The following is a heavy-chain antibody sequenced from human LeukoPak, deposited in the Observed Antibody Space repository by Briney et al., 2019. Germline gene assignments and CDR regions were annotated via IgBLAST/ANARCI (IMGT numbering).Heavy chain of an antibody. CDR2: IDWDDDK. CDR3: ARAFPTVTTFDY. J-gene: IGHJ4*02. D-gene: IGHD4-17*01. CDR1: GFSLGTSGMC. Sequence: ESGPTLVNPTQTLTLTCTFSGFSLGTSGMCVGWIRQPPGKALEWLARIDWDDDKYYSTSLQTRLTISKDTSKNQVVLTMTNMDPVDTATYYCARAFPTVTTFDYWGQGTLVTVSS. V-gene: IGHV2-70*11.